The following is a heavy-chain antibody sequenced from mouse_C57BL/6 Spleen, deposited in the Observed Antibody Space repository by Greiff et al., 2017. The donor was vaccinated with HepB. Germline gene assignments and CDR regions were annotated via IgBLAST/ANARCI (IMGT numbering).Heavy chain of an antibody. V-gene: IGHV1-55*01. J-gene: IGHJ1*03. Sequence: QVQLKQPGAELVKPGASVKMSCKASGYTFTSYWITWVKQRPGQGLEWIGDIYPGSGSTNYNEKFKSKATLTVDTSSSTAYMQLSSLTSEDSAVYYCARMHYGSSYGYFDVWGTGTTVTVSS. CDR1: GYTFTSYW. CDR2: IYPGSGST. D-gene: IGHD1-1*01. CDR3: ARMHYGSSYGYFDV.